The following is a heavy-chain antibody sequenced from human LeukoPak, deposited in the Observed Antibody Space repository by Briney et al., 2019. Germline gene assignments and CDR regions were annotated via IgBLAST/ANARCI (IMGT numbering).Heavy chain of an antibody. V-gene: IGHV4-59*12. CDR3: ASYSYGSGFDY. Sequence: SETLSLTCTVSGGSISSYYWSWIRQPPGKGLEWIGYIYYSGSTNYNPSLKSRVTISVDTSKNQFSLKLGSVTAADTAVYYCASYSYGSGFDYWGQGTLVTVSS. CDR2: IYYSGST. CDR1: GGSISSYY. D-gene: IGHD3-10*01. J-gene: IGHJ4*02.